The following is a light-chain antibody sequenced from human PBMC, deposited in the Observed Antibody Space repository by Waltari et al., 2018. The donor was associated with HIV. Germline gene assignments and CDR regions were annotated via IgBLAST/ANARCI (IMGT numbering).Light chain of an antibody. CDR2: RDN. CDR1: SSNIRSNS. V-gene: IGLV1-44*01. Sequence: QSVLTQPPSASGTPGQRVTISCSGSSSNIRSNSVNWYQQLPGTAPNLLIYRDNQRPSGVPDRFSGSKSGTSASLAISGLQSEDEADYYCAAWDDSLNGHVFGTGTQVTV. J-gene: IGLJ1*01. CDR3: AAWDDSLNGHV.